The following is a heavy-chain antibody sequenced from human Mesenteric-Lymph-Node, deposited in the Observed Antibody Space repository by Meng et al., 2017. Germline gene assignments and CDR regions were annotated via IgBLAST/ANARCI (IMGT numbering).Heavy chain of an antibody. Sequence: SETLSLTCTVSGYSISSGYYWGWIRQPPGKGLEWIGSIYHSGSTYYNPSLKSRVTISVDTSKNQFSLKLSAVTAADTAVYYCARVLRDSSGSIDWGQGRLVTVSS. D-gene: IGHD3-22*01. CDR1: GYSISSGYY. J-gene: IGHJ4*02. CDR3: ARVLRDSSGSID. V-gene: IGHV4-38-2*02. CDR2: IYHSGST.